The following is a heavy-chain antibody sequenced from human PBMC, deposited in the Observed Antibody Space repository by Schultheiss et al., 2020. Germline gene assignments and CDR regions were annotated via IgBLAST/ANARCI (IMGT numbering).Heavy chain of an antibody. J-gene: IGHJ5*02. CDR3: AADSSGPVTRLGELSLIA. Sequence: SVKVSCKASGFTFTSSAMQWVRQARGQRLEWIGWIVVGSGNTNYAQKFQERVTITRDMSTITAYMELSSLRSEDTAVYYCAADSSGPVTRLGELSLIAWGQGTLVTVSS. D-gene: IGHD3-16*02. CDR2: IVVGSGNT. V-gene: IGHV1-58*02. CDR1: GFTFTSSA.